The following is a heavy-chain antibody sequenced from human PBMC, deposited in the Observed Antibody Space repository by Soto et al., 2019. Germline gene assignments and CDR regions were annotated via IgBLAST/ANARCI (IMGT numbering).Heavy chain of an antibody. D-gene: IGHD3-22*01. J-gene: IGHJ3*02. CDR2: IIPIFGTA. V-gene: IGHV1-69*13. CDR3: ARAYYYDSSGYPHDAFDI. Sequence: SVKVSCKASGGTFSSYAISWVRQAPGQGLEWMGGIIPIFGTANYAQKFQGRVTITADESTSTAYMELSSLRSEDTAVYYCARAYYYDSSGYPHDAFDIWGQGTMVTVSS. CDR1: GGTFSSYA.